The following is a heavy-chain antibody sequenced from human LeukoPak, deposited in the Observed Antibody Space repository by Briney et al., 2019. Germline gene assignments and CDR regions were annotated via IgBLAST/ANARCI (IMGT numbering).Heavy chain of an antibody. V-gene: IGHV4-39*01. CDR2: IYYNGST. J-gene: IGHJ5*02. D-gene: IGHD3-22*01. CDR1: GGSITSTSYY. Sequence: SETLSLTCIVSGGSITSTSYYWGWIRQPPGKGLEWIGSIYYNGSTYYNPSLKSRVTISVDTSKNHFSLNLTSVTAADTAVYYCARHPSYVVVIGWFDPWGQGTLVTVSS. CDR3: ARHPSYVVVIGWFDP.